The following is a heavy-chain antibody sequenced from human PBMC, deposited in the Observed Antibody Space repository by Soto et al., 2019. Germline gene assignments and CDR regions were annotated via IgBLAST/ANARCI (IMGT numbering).Heavy chain of an antibody. CDR1: GFTLRNYW. J-gene: IGHJ4*02. Sequence: EVQLVESGGGLVQPGGSLRLSCVASGFTLRNYWMHWFRQAPGKGLVWVSRITNDGSTTYYADSVKGRFTISRDNAKNTLYLQVNSLRVEDTAVYYCARDQDRAGGTADYWGQGTLVTVS. CDR2: ITNDGSTT. D-gene: IGHD1-26*01. CDR3: ARDQDRAGGTADY. V-gene: IGHV3-74*01.